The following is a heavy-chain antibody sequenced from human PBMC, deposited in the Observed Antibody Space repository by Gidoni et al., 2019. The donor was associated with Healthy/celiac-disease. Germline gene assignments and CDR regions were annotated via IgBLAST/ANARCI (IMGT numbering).Heavy chain of an antibody. CDR3: AKGQEDSYGYRIDY. V-gene: IGHV3-30*18. Sequence: QVQLVESGGGVVQPGRSLRLSCAASGCTLSSYGMHWVRQAPGKGLEWVAVISYDGSNKYYADSVKGRFTISRDNSKNTLYLQMNSLRAEDTAVYYCAKGQEDSYGYRIDYWGQGTLVTVSS. D-gene: IGHD5-18*01. J-gene: IGHJ4*02. CDR1: GCTLSSYG. CDR2: ISYDGSNK.